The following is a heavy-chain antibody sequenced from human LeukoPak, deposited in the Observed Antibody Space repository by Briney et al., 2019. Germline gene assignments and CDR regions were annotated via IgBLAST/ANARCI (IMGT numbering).Heavy chain of an antibody. CDR2: ISGSGGST. V-gene: IGHV3-23*01. Sequence: GGSLRLSCAASGFTFSSYAMSWVRQAPGKGLEWVSAISGSGGSTYYADSVKGRFTISRDNSKNTLYLQMNSLRAEDTAVYYCAKDRLLWFGELFDDAFDIWGQGTMVTVSS. CDR1: GFTFSSYA. CDR3: AKDRLLWFGELFDDAFDI. J-gene: IGHJ3*02. D-gene: IGHD3-10*01.